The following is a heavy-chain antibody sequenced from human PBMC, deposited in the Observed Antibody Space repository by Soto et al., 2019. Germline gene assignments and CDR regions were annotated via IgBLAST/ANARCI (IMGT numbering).Heavy chain of an antibody. J-gene: IGHJ4*02. CDR2: ITASGYSA. Sequence: EAQLLESGGGLVQPGGSLRLSCAASGLAFSNYAMTWVRQAPGKGLEWVSIITASGYSAYYGGAVKGRFTTSRDNSRSTLYLQMNGLRADDTAVYYCATGDLLWDPFDFWGQGTLVTVSS. D-gene: IGHD3-16*01. V-gene: IGHV3-23*01. CDR1: GLAFSNYA. CDR3: ATGDLLWDPFDF.